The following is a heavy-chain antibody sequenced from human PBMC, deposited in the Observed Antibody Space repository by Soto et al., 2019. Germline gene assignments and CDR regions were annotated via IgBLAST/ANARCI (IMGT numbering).Heavy chain of an antibody. CDR1: GFTFSSYA. Sequence: GGSLRLSCAASGFTFSSYAMHWVRQAPGKGLEWVSVIYSGDNAYYADSVKGRFTISRDNSKNTLYLQMNSLRAEDTAVYYCAKDPLAPEEAAAVTGGQETLAT. CDR3: AKDPLAPEEAAAVT. J-gene: IGHJ4*02. CDR2: IYSGDNA. D-gene: IGHD6-25*01. V-gene: IGHV3-NL1*01.